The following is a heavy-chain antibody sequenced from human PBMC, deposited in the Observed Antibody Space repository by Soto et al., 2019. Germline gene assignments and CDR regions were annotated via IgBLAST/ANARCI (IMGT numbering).Heavy chain of an antibody. CDR2: ISAYNGNT. Sequence: ASVKVSCKASGYTFTSYGISCVRQAPGQVLEWMGWISAYNGNTNYAQKLQGRVTMTTDTSTSTAYMELRSLRSDDTAVYYCATVLLQWRVSEFDYWGQGTLVTVSS. J-gene: IGHJ4*02. V-gene: IGHV1-18*04. D-gene: IGHD6-19*01. CDR3: ATVLLQWRVSEFDY. CDR1: GYTFTSYG.